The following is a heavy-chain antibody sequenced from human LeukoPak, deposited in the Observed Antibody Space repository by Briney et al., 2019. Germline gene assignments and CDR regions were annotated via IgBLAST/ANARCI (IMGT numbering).Heavy chain of an antibody. V-gene: IGHV1-18*03. D-gene: IGHD5-12*01. CDR1: GYTCTSYG. CDR3: ARSLVATDNWFDP. J-gene: IGHJ5*02. Sequence: ASVKVSCKASGYTCTSYGISWVRQAPGQGLEWMGWISAYNGNTNYAQKLQGRVTMTTDTSTSTAYMELRSLRSDDMAVYYCARSLVATDNWFDPWGQGTLVTVSS. CDR2: ISAYNGNT.